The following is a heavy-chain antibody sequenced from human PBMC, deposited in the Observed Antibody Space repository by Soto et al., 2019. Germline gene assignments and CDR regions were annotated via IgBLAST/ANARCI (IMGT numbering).Heavy chain of an antibody. CDR1: GYTFTTSG. V-gene: IGHV1-3*01. CDR3: ARAPRLTHLRA. Sequence: QVQLVQSGAEVKKAGASVRISCKASGYTFTTSGMHWVRQAPGQGLEWVGWINGVNGNTKYSQKFQDRVTITRDSSASTADMELSRLTSDDTGVFYCARAPRLTHLRAWGQGTLVIVSS. CDR2: INGVNGNT. J-gene: IGHJ5*02.